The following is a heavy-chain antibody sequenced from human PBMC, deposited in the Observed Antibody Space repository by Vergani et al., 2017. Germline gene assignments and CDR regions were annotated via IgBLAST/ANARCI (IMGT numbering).Heavy chain of an antibody. D-gene: IGHD2-2*01. CDR3: ARENGHRNGSSTSCYLHYYYYYMDV. CDR2: INHSGST. CDR1: GGSFSGYY. V-gene: IGHV4-34*01. J-gene: IGHJ6*03. Sequence: QVQLQQWGAGLLKPSETLSLTCAVYGGSFSGYYWSWIRQPPGKGLEWIGEINHSGSTNYNPSLKSRVTISVDTSKNQFSLKLSSVTAADTDVYYCARENGHRNGSSTSCYLHYYYYYMDVWGKGTTVTVSS.